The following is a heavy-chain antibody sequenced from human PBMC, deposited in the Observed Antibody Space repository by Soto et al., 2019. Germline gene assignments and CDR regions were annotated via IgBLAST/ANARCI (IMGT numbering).Heavy chain of an antibody. D-gene: IGHD6-13*01. CDR3: ARRIAAAGGYYYYAFDV. CDR1: GYNFDTYW. V-gene: IGHV5-10-1*01. CDR2: IDPIDSKT. J-gene: IGHJ6*02. Sequence: GESLKISCKGSGYNFDTYWVNWVRQTPGKGLEWMGRIDPIDSKTKYSPSLEGHITISVDKSISTTYLQWSSLKASDTAIYYCARRIAAAGGYYYYAFDVWGQGTAVTVSS.